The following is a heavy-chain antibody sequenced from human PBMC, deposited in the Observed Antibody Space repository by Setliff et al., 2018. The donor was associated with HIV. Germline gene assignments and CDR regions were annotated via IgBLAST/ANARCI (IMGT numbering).Heavy chain of an antibody. Sequence: SETLSLTCTVSSGSISSYYWSWIRQPPGKGLEWIGYIYYSGSTNYNPSLRSRVTVSVDKSNNQFSLRLSSVTAADTAVYYCARSTAEIAVAGIWGQGTMVTVSS. CDR1: SGSISSYY. J-gene: IGHJ3*02. D-gene: IGHD6-19*01. CDR2: IYYSGST. V-gene: IGHV4-59*12. CDR3: ARSTAEIAVAGI.